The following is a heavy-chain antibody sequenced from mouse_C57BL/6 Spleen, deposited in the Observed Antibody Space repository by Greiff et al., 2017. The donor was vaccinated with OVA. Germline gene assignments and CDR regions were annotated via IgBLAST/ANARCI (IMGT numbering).Heavy chain of an antibody. Sequence: VKLMESGPGLVAPSQSLSITCTVSGFSLTSYGVHWVRQPPGKGLEWLVVIWSDGSTTYNSALKSRLSISKDNSKSQVFLKMNSLQTDDTAMYYCARHGGSSYYYAMDYWGQGTSVTVSS. CDR1: GFSLTSYG. CDR2: IWSDGST. CDR3: ARHGGSSYYYAMDY. J-gene: IGHJ4*01. D-gene: IGHD1-1*01. V-gene: IGHV2-6-1*01.